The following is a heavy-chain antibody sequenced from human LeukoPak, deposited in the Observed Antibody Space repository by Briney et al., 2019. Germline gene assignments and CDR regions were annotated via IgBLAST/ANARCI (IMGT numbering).Heavy chain of an antibody. J-gene: IGHJ4*02. V-gene: IGHV4-59*01. Sequence: SETLSLTCTVSGGSISSYYWSWIRQPPGKGLEWIGYIYYSGSTNYNPSLKSRVTISVDTPKNQFSLELSSVTAADTAVYYCARDLVEMATIGGFDYWGQGTLVTVSS. CDR1: GGSISSYY. CDR2: IYYSGST. D-gene: IGHD5-24*01. CDR3: ARDLVEMATIGGFDY.